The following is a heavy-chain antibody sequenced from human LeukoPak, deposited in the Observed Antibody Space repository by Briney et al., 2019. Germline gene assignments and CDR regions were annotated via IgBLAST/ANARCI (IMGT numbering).Heavy chain of an antibody. D-gene: IGHD1-7*01. CDR3: AKDWIGTFFDY. J-gene: IGHJ4*02. CDR1: GFTFSSYG. V-gene: IGHV3-30*02. Sequence: PGGSLRLSCAASGFTFSSYGMHWVRQAPGKGLEWVAFIWNDGSSTHYADSVKGRFSISRDNSKNTLYLQMNSLRVEDTTVYYCAKDWIGTFFDYWGQGILVTVSS. CDR2: IWNDGSST.